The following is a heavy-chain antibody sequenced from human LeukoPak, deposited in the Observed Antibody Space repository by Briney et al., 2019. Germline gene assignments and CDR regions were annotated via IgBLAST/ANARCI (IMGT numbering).Heavy chain of an antibody. D-gene: IGHD2-2*01. CDR2: ISSSSSYI. CDR3: ARGGIADIVVVPRWGGGYFDY. V-gene: IGHV3-21*01. Sequence: GGSLRLSCAASGFTFSSYSMNWVRQAPGKGLEWVSSISSSSSYIYYADSVKGRFTISRDNAKNSLYLQMNSLRAEDTAVYYCARGGIADIVVVPRWGGGYFDYWGQGTLVTVSS. J-gene: IGHJ4*02. CDR1: GFTFSSYS.